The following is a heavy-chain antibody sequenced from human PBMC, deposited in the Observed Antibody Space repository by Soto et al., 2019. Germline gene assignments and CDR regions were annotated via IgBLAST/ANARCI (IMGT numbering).Heavy chain of an antibody. J-gene: IGHJ4*02. CDR2: FFYNGGT. CDR3: ASHDVVVIPPTG. V-gene: IGHV4-39*01. D-gene: IGHD3-16*01. Sequence: QLQLQASGPGLVKPSETLSLTCTVSGGSISTTYHYWVWIRQPPGKGLEWIGSFFYNGGTYYNPSLKGRVTTSVDTSKTQFSLKLSSVTAADTAVYYCASHDVVVIPPTGWDQGALVTVSS. CDR1: GGSISTTYHY.